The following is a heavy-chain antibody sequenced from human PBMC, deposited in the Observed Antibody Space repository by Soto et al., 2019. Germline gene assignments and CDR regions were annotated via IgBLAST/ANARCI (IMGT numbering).Heavy chain of an antibody. CDR2: ISGSGADT. J-gene: IGHJ4*02. D-gene: IGHD6-13*01. V-gene: IGHV3-23*01. Sequence: GSQRLSCAASGFTFSSYAISWGRQPPGKGLEWVSAISGSGADTYYADSVKGRFTISRDKSKSTLYLQMDSLRAEDTAVYYCARDPGYSSSFDYWGQGTLVTVSS. CDR3: ARDPGYSSSFDY. CDR1: GFTFSSYA.